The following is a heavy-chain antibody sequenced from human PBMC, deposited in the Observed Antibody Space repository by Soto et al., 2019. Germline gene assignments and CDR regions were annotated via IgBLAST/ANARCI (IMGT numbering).Heavy chain of an antibody. V-gene: IGHV3-9*01. CDR1: GFTFDDYA. CDR2: ISWNSGSI. Sequence: EVQLVESGGGLVQPGRSLRLSCAASGFTFDDYAMHWVRQAPGKGLEWGSGISWNSGSIGYADSVKGRFTISRDNAKNSLYLQMNSLRAEDTALYYCAKDIGADILTGGDYWGQGTLVTVSS. D-gene: IGHD3-9*01. CDR3: AKDIGADILTGGDY. J-gene: IGHJ4*02.